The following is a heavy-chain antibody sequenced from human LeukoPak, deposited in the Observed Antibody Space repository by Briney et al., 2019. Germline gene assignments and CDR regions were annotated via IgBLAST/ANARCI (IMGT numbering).Heavy chain of an antibody. D-gene: IGHD3-22*01. CDR2: INPNSGGT. V-gene: IGHV1-2*02. CDR3: ARDDSSGFLIDY. J-gene: IGHJ4*02. Sequence: ASVKVSCKASGYTFTGYYMHWVRRAPGQGLEWMGWINPNSGGTSYAQKFQGRVTMTRDTSISTAYMELSRLRSDDTAVYYCARDDSSGFLIDYWGQGTLVTVSS. CDR1: GYTFTGYY.